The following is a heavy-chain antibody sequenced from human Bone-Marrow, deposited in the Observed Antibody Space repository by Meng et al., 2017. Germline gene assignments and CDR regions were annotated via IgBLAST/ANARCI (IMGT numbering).Heavy chain of an antibody. CDR2: IYPGDSDT. Sequence: KVSCKGSGYSFTSYWIGLVRQMPGKGLEWMGIIYPGDSDTRYSPSFQGQVTISADKSISTAYLQWSSLKASDTAMYYCARVSDYYDSSGYYHYWYFDLWGRGTLVTVSS. V-gene: IGHV5-51*01. CDR3: ARVSDYYDSSGYYHYWYFDL. CDR1: GYSFTSYW. J-gene: IGHJ2*01. D-gene: IGHD3-22*01.